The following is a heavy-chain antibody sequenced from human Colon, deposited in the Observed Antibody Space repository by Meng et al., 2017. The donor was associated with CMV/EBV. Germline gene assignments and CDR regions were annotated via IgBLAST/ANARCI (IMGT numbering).Heavy chain of an antibody. CDR3: ARGWYIDWFDP. J-gene: IGHJ5*02. V-gene: IGHV1-8*01. CDR1: GYTFTSYD. Sequence: SCKASGYTFTSYDINWVRQATGQGLEWMGWMNPNSGNTGYAKKFQGRVTMTRNTSISTAYMELSSLRSEDTAMYYCARGWYIDWFDPWGQGTLVTVSS. D-gene: IGHD6-13*01. CDR2: MNPNSGNT.